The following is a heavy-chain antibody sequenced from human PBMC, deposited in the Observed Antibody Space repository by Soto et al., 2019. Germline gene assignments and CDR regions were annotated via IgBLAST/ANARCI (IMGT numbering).Heavy chain of an antibody. J-gene: IGHJ6*02. CDR2: ISSSSSTI. Sequence: GGSLRLSCAASGFTFSSYSMNWVRQAPGKGLEWVSYISSSSSTIYYADSVKGRFTISRDNAKNSLYLQMNSLRDEDTAVYYCARDSRIAVAGILDSSYYGMDVLGQETTLTVSS. D-gene: IGHD6-19*01. V-gene: IGHV3-48*02. CDR3: ARDSRIAVAGILDSSYYGMDV. CDR1: GFTFSSYS.